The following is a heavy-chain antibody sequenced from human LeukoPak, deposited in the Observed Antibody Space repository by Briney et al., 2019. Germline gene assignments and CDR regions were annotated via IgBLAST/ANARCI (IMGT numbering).Heavy chain of an antibody. V-gene: IGHV3-23*01. D-gene: IGHD3-22*01. CDR3: AKGPSYYYDSSGYYC. CDR1: GFTFSSYA. J-gene: IGHJ4*02. Sequence: GGSLRLSCAASGFTFSSYAMSWVRQAPGKGLEWVSAISGSGGSTYYADSVKGRFTISRDNSKNTLYLQMNSLRAEDTAAYYCAKGPSYYYDSSGYYCWGQGTLVTVSS. CDR2: ISGSGGST.